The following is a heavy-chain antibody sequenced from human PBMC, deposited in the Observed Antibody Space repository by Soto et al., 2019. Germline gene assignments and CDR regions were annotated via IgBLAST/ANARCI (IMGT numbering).Heavy chain of an antibody. V-gene: IGHV1-18*01. CDR3: ARGGTPMAS. CDR2: ISAYNGNT. D-gene: IGHD3-16*01. J-gene: IGHJ5*02. Sequence: QVQLVQSGAEVKKPGASVKVSCKASGYTFTNFGISWVRQAPGQGLEWMGWISAYNGNTNYAQNFQGRVTMTTDTPRSTAYEGWRTLTSADTAVYCCARGGTPMASWGQGPMVPVPP. CDR1: GYTFTNFG.